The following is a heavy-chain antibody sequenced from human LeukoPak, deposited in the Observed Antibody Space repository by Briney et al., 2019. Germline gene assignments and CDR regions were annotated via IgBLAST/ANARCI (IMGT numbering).Heavy chain of an antibody. V-gene: IGHV1-2*06. CDR3: ARVPLGYCSSTSCPRGDWFDP. CDR2: INPNSGGT. J-gene: IGHJ5*02. D-gene: IGHD2-2*01. Sequence: ASVKVSCKASGYTFTGYYMHWVRQAPGQGLEWMGRINPNSGGTNYAQKFQGRVTMTRDTSISTAYMELSRLRSDDTAVYYCARVPLGYCSSTSCPRGDWFDPWGQGTLVTVSS. CDR1: GYTFTGYY.